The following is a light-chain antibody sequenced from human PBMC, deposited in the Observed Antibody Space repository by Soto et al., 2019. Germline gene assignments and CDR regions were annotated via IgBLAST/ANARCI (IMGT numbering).Light chain of an antibody. CDR1: QTISSW. J-gene: IGKJ4*01. V-gene: IGKV1-5*03. CDR2: KAS. Sequence: TQSPATLSVSPGERVTLSCRASQTISSWLAWYQQKPGKAPKLLIYKASTLKSGVPSRFSGSGSGTEFTLTISSLQPDDFATYYCQQYNSYSLTFGGGTKV. CDR3: QQYNSYSLT.